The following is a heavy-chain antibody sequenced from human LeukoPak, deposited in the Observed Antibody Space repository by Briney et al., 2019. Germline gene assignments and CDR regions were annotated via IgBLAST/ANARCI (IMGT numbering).Heavy chain of an antibody. CDR1: GGTFSSYA. Sequence: ASVKVSCKASGGTFSSYAISWVRQAPGQGLEWMGRIIPILGIANYARKFQGRVTITADKSTSTAYMELSSLRSEDTAVYYCARESPGEGRGFDPWGQGTLVTVSS. CDR3: ARESPGEGRGFDP. CDR2: IIPILGIA. V-gene: IGHV1-69*04. J-gene: IGHJ5*02.